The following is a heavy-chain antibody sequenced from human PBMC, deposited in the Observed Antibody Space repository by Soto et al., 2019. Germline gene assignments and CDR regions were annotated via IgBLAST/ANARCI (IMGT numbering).Heavy chain of an antibody. V-gene: IGHV5-51*06. D-gene: IGHD5-18*01. Sequence: GESLKISCKGSGYSFTSYWIGWVRQMPGKGLEWMGIIYPGDSDTRYSPSFQGQVTISADKSISTACLQWSSLKASDTAMDYCAREAQTRDSYGLNYYYGMDVWGQGTMVTVSS. CDR2: IYPGDSDT. CDR1: GYSFTSYW. J-gene: IGHJ6*02. CDR3: AREAQTRDSYGLNYYYGMDV.